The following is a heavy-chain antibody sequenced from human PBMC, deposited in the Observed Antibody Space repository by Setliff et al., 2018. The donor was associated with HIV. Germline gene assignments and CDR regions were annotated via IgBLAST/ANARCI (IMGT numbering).Heavy chain of an antibody. V-gene: IGHV3-11*06. CDR2: IGYTSDSYT. D-gene: IGHD2-15*01. CDR1: GFTFSDYY. J-gene: IGHJ4*02. CDR3: AVGRFRYYFDY. Sequence: PGGSLRLSCAASGFTFSDYYMSWIRQTPGKGLECISYIGYTSDSYTNYADSVKGRFTISRDNDKNSLSLKMNSLRAEDTAIYYCAVGRFRYYFDYWGQGALVTVSS.